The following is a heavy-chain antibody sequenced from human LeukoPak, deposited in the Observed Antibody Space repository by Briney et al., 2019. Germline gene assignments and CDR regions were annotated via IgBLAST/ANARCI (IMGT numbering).Heavy chain of an antibody. D-gene: IGHD3-9*01. CDR1: GGSISSGGDY. CDR2: IYYSGST. V-gene: IGHV4-31*03. Sequence: SETLSLTCTVSGGSISSGGDYWSWIRQHPGQGLEWIGYIYYSGSTYYNPSLKSRVTISVDTSKNRFSLKLSSVTAADTAVYSCASGFDILTGYYTHYFDYWGQGTLVTVSS. J-gene: IGHJ4*02. CDR3: ASGFDILTGYYTHYFDY.